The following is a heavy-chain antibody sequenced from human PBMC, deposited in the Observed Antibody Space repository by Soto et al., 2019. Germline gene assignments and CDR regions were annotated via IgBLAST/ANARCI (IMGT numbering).Heavy chain of an antibody. J-gene: IGHJ4*02. CDR3: ARDRDSGSFLGLFDY. CDR1: GYTFTNYG. V-gene: IGHV1-18*04. CDR2: ISGYNGNT. Sequence: QVQLVQSGAEVMKPGASVKVSCKASGYTFTNYGISWVRQAPGQGLEWMGWISGYNGNTNYAQKLQGRVTLTTDTSTNTAYMEVRSLRSDDTAVYYCARDRDSGSFLGLFDYWGQGTLVTVSS. D-gene: IGHD1-26*01.